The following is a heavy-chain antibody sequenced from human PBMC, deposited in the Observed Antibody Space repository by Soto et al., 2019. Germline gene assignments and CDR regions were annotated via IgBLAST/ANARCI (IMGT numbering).Heavy chain of an antibody. CDR2: IYYSGST. J-gene: IGHJ4*02. CDR3: ASDYYDSSGSIDGHFDY. Sequence: PSETLSLTCTVSGGSISSGDYYWSWIRQPPGKGLEWIGYIYYSGSTYYNPSLKSRVTISVDTSKNQFSLKLSSVTAADTAVYYCASDYYDSSGSIDGHFDYWGQGTLVTVSS. V-gene: IGHV4-30-4*01. CDR1: GGSISSGDYY. D-gene: IGHD3-22*01.